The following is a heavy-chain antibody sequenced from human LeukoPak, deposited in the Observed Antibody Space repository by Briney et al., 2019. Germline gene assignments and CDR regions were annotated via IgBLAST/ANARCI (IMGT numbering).Heavy chain of an antibody. CDR2: IYYSGST. CDR3: GGGYIAAAGLFDY. D-gene: IGHD6-13*01. V-gene: IGHV4-39*01. CDR1: GGSISSSSYY. J-gene: IGHJ4*02. Sequence: PSETLSLTCTVSGGSISSSSYYWGWIRQPPGKGLEWIGSIYYSGSTYYNPSLKSRVTISVDTSKNQFSLKLSSVTAADTAVYYCGGGYIAAAGLFDYWGQGTLVTVSS.